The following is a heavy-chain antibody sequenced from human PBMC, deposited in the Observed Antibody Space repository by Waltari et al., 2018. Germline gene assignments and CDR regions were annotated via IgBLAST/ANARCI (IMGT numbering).Heavy chain of an antibody. D-gene: IGHD6-19*01. J-gene: IGHJ6*02. V-gene: IGHV4-30-4*01. Sequence: QVQLQESGPGLVKPSQTLSLTCTVPGGSLSRRSYYCSWVRQPPGKGLEWIGYVYSSVSTYYNPSLMTRVDISKHTSTNQFSLKLTSVTAADTAVYYCARVTAVTGTGGMDVWGQGTTVIVSS. CDR1: GGSLSRRSYY. CDR3: ARVTAVTGTGGMDV. CDR2: VYSSVST.